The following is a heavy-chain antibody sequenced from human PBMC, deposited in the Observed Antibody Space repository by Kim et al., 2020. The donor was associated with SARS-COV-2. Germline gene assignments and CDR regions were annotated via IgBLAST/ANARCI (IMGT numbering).Heavy chain of an antibody. CDR2: IYSVGST. V-gene: IGHV3-66*01. J-gene: IGHJ6*02. Sequence: GGSLRLSCTASGFTVSYKSMSWVRQAPGKGLEWVSAIYSVGSTYYSASVRGRFTISRDIFKNTVLLQMKNLRTADTAVYYYAREHSEYYYGLDVWGQGTRVPVSS. D-gene: IGHD2-15*01. CDR3: AREHSEYYYGLDV. CDR1: GFTVSYKS.